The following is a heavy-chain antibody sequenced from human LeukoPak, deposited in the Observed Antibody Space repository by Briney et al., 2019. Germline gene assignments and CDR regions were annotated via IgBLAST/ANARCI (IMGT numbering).Heavy chain of an antibody. D-gene: IGHD4-17*01. CDR1: GFTFSSYD. CDR3: AKAAKIPSYGDYPPDY. V-gene: IGHV3-23*01. J-gene: IGHJ4*02. CDR2: ISGSGGST. Sequence: PGGSLRLSCAACGFTFSSYDTSWVRQAPGKGLEWVSAISGSGGSTYYADSVKGRFTISRDNSKNTLYLQMNSLRAEDTAVYYCAKAAKIPSYGDYPPDYWGQGYLVTVSS.